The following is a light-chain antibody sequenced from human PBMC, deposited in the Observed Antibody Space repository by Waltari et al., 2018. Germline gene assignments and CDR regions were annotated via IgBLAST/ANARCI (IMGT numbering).Light chain of an antibody. J-gene: IGLJ2*01. CDR1: TRDVGSYNL. V-gene: IGLV2-23*01. CDR3: CSYGGASIRI. Sequence: QSVLTQPASVSGSPGQSITISCTGTTRDVGSYNLVSWYQQHPGEVPKLIIYEGNKRPSGVSDRFSGSKSGNTASLTISGLQPEDEADYYCCSYGGASIRIFGGGTKVTVL. CDR2: EGN.